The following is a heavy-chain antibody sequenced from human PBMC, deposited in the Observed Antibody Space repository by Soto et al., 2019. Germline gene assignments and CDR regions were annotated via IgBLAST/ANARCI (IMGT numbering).Heavy chain of an antibody. CDR1: GFTFSDNY. Sequence: GGSLRLSCEASGFTFSDNYMNWIRQAPGKGLEWVSYISKSGTTTYYADSVKGRFTISRDNAKNTLYLQMNSLTAEDTAVYYCAKANRHCSGNNCYYFDYWGQGTLVTVSS. J-gene: IGHJ4*02. CDR2: ISKSGTTT. V-gene: IGHV3-11*01. CDR3: AKANRHCSGNNCYYFDY. D-gene: IGHD2-15*01.